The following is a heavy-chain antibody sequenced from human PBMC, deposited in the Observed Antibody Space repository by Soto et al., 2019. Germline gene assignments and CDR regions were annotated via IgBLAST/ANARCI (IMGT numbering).Heavy chain of an antibody. CDR3: TSNFGQLLADAFDI. D-gene: IGHD3-10*01. CDR2: IKYSGTT. CDR1: GGSISSSRCH. V-gene: IGHV4-39*07. Sequence: PSETLSLTCTVSGGSISSSRCHWGWIRQPPGKGLEWIASIKYSGTTFYNPSLKSRVTLSVDKSKNEFSLKMSSVTAADTAVYYCTSNFGQLLADAFDIWGQGTMVTVSS. J-gene: IGHJ3*02.